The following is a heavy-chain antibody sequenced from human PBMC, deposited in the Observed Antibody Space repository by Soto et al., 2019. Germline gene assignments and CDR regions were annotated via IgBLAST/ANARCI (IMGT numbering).Heavy chain of an antibody. D-gene: IGHD6-13*01. CDR1: GFTFSSYG. J-gene: IGHJ6*02. V-gene: IGHV3-33*06. CDR2: IWYDGSNK. Sequence: GGSLRLSCAPSGFTFSSYGIHWVRQAPGKGLEWVAVIWYDGSNKYYADSVKGRFTISRDNSKNTLYLQMNSLKAEDTAVYYFAKGSSCMDVLGQGTTVTVSS. CDR3: AKGSSCMDV.